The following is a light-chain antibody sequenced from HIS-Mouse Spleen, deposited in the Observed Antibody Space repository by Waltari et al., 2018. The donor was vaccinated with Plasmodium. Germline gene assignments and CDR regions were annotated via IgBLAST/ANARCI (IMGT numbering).Light chain of an antibody. CDR1: RSAVVGYNY. CDR3: SSYTSSSTLV. J-gene: IGLJ2*01. Sequence: QSALTQPASVSGSPGQSITISCTGTRSAVVGYNYVSWYQQHPGKAPKLMIYDVSNRPSGVSNRFSGSKSGNTASLTISGLQAEDEADYYCSSYTSSSTLVFGGGTKLTVL. V-gene: IGLV2-14*03. CDR2: DVS.